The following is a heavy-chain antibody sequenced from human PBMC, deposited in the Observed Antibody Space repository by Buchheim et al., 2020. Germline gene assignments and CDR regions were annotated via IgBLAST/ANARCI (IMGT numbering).Heavy chain of an antibody. CDR3: AREAAYDFWSGYFVDYYYYYYMDV. D-gene: IGHD3-3*01. V-gene: IGHV3-33*01. CDR1: GFTFSSYG. CDR2: IWYDGSNK. Sequence: QVQLVESGGGVVQPGRSLRLSCAASGFTFSSYGMHWVRQAPGKGLEWVAVIWYDGSNKYYADSVKGRFTISRDNSKNRLYLKMNSLRAEDTAVYYCAREAAYDFWSGYFVDYYYYYYMDVWGKETT. J-gene: IGHJ6*03.